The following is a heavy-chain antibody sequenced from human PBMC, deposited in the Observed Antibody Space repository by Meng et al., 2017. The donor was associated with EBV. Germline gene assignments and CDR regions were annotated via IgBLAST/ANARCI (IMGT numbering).Heavy chain of an antibody. V-gene: IGHV1-69*01. CDR3: ASESGRGYTPDY. CDR1: GGPCRNYA. J-gene: IGHJ4*02. D-gene: IGHD3-10*01. CDR2: FLHTFGAP. Sequence: QVQSVRAAARVKTPGSPLTVSCKTPGGPCRNYAIRWVRQSPGQGLEWLGGFLHTFGAPNYAQKFHGRVSITADESTSTHYMDLSSLSSEDTAVYYCASESGRGYTPDYWGQGTLVTVSS.